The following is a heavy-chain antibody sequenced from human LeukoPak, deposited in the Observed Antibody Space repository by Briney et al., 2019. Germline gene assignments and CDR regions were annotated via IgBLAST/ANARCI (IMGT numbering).Heavy chain of an antibody. CDR3: ASDISTQQNY. CDR1: GFTFSSYS. Sequence: GGSLRLSCAASGFTFSSYSMNWVRQAPGKGLEWVSYISSSSSTIYYADSVKGRFTISRDNAKNSLYLQMNSLRAEDTAVYYCASDISTQQNYWGQGTLVTVSS. CDR2: ISSSSSTI. V-gene: IGHV3-48*01. D-gene: IGHD3-9*01. J-gene: IGHJ4*02.